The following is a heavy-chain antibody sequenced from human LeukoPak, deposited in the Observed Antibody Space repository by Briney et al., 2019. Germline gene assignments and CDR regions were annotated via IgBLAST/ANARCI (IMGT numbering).Heavy chain of an antibody. CDR3: AAGASYSSSPTFDY. J-gene: IGHJ4*02. CDR1: GGSISSYY. CDR2: IYYSGST. D-gene: IGHD6-6*01. V-gene: IGHV4-59*08. Sequence: SETLSLTCTVSGGSISSYYWSWIRQPPGKGLDWIGYIYYSGSTNYNPSLKSRVTISVDTSKNQFSLKLSSVTAADTAVYYCAAGASYSSSPTFDYWGQGTLVTVSS.